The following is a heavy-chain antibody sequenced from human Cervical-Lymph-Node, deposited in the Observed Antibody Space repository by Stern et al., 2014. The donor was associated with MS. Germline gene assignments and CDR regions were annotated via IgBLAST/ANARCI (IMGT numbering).Heavy chain of an antibody. CDR1: GASINTSYW. CDR3: ARGGSCSSTSCLRF. V-gene: IGHV4-4*02. J-gene: IGHJ4*02. Sequence: QLQLQESGPGLVKPSGTLSLTCAVSGASINTSYWWSWVRQTPGKGLEWIGEIYLDGNTNYNPSLKSRLIISVDKSKNQLSLQLNSVTAADTAVYFCARGGSCSSTSCLRFWGQGILVTVSS. D-gene: IGHD2-2*01. CDR2: IYLDGNT.